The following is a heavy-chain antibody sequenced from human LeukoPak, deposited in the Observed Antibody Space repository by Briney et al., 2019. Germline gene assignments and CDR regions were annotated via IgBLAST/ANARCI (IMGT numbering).Heavy chain of an antibody. CDR2: IYYSGST. J-gene: IGHJ4*02. V-gene: IGHV4-59*01. D-gene: IGHD3-3*01. CDR1: GGSISSYY. Sequence: NPSETLSLTCTVSGGSISSYYWSWLRQPPGKGLEWIGYIYYSGSTNYNPSLKSRVTISVDTSKNQCSLKLRSVTAADTAVYYCAREGGFYRPLDYSGQGTLVTASS. CDR3: AREGGFYRPLDY.